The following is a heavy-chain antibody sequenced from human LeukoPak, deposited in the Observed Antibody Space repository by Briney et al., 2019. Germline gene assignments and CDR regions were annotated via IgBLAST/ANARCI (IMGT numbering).Heavy chain of an antibody. J-gene: IGHJ3*02. V-gene: IGHV5-51*01. CDR3: TRSPRDGYHDAFDI. D-gene: IGHD5-24*01. CDR2: IYPGDSET. Sequence: GESLKISCKGPGYTFTTYWIAWVRQMPGEGLEWMGIIYPGDSETRYSPSFQGQVTISADKSITTAYLQWGRLKASDTAMYYCTRSPRDGYHDAFDIWGQGTMVTVFS. CDR1: GYTFTTYW.